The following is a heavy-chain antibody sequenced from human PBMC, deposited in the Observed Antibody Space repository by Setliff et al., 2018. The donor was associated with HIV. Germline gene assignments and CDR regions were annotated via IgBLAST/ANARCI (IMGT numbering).Heavy chain of an antibody. CDR2: INHSGST. V-gene: IGHV4-34*01. CDR3: ARGSGNHAFDF. Sequence: LSLTCAVYGGSFSGYYWSWIRQPPGKGLEWIGEINHSGSTNYNPSLKSRVTVSADTSKNQFSLKLRSVTAADTAVYYCARGSGNHAFDFWGQGKMVTVSS. D-gene: IGHD3-10*01. CDR1: GGSFSGYY. J-gene: IGHJ3*01.